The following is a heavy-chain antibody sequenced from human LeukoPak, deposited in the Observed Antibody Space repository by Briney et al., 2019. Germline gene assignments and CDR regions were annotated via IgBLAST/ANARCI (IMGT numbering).Heavy chain of an antibody. J-gene: IGHJ5*02. CDR1: GGSISSYY. V-gene: IGHV4-59*01. D-gene: IGHD3-3*01. CDR3: ARGQTHDFWSGYYRNWFDP. CDR2: IYYSGST. Sequence: PSETLSLTCTVSGGSISSYYWSWIRQPPGKGLEWIGYIYYSGSTNYNPSLKSRVTISVDTSKNQFSLKLSSVTAADTAVYYCARGQTHDFWSGYYRNWFDPWGQGTLVTVSS.